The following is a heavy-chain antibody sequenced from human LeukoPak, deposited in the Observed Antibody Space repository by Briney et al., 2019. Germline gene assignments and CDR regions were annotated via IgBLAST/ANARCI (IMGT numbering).Heavy chain of an antibody. CDR3: AKGREFSMIGAD. V-gene: IGHV3-23*01. D-gene: IGHD3-22*01. CDR1: SFTFCSYA. J-gene: IGHJ4*02. Sequence: GGTLCLSCAASSFTFCSYAMSWVPQAPGQGLEWFSAISGCGRSRYYEGPVQGRFTISRDNSKNTLYLQMNSRRAEDTAVYYCAKGREFSMIGADWGEGPLVPVSS. CDR2: ISGCGRSR.